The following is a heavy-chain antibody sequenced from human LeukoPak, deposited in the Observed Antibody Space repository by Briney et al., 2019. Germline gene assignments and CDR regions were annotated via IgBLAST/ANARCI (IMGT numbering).Heavy chain of an antibody. J-gene: IGHJ4*02. CDR1: GGSISSYY. Sequence: SETLSLTCTVSGGSISSYYWSWIRQPPGKGLEWIGYIYYSGSTNYNPSLKSRVTISVDTSKNQLSLKLSSVTAADAAVYYCARRGSSGWYYFDYWGQGTLVTVSS. V-gene: IGHV4-59*08. CDR2: IYYSGST. CDR3: ARRGSSGWYYFDY. D-gene: IGHD6-19*01.